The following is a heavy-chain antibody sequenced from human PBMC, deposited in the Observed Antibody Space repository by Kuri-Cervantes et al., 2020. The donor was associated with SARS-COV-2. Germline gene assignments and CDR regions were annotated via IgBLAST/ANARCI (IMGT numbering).Heavy chain of an antibody. Sequence: ESLKISCTVSGGSVSSGSYYWSWIRQPLGKGLEWIGEINHSGSTNYNPSLKSRVTISVDTSKNQFSLKLSSVTAADTAVYYCARGVSGWLQYRLDYWGQGTLVTVSS. V-gene: IGHV4-39*07. CDR3: ARGVSGWLQYRLDY. CDR2: INHSGST. D-gene: IGHD5-24*01. CDR1: GGSVSSGSYY. J-gene: IGHJ4*02.